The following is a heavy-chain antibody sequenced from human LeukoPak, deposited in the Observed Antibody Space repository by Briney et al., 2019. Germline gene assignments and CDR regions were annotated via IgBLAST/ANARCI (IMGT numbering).Heavy chain of an antibody. CDR3: ALYCSGGGRYSIGGAFDI. D-gene: IGHD2-15*01. CDR1: GFTFSSYA. CDR2: ISGSGDST. V-gene: IGHV3-23*01. Sequence: GGSLRLSCAASGFTFSSYAMSWVRQAPGKGLEWVSAISGSGDSTYYVDSVKGRFTISRDNSKSTLYLQMNSLRAEDTALYYCALYCSGGGRYSIGGAFDIWGQGTMVTVSS. J-gene: IGHJ3*02.